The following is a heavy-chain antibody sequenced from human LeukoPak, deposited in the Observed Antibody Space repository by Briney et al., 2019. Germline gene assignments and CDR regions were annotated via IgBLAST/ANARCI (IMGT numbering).Heavy chain of an antibody. D-gene: IGHD2-2*01. V-gene: IGHV5-51*01. J-gene: IGHJ6*02. Sequence: GESLKISCRGSGYSFTSYWIGWVRQMPGKGLEWMGIIYPGDSDTTYSPSFQGQVTISADKSISTAYLQWSSLKASDTAMYYCARRDGYCSSSSCYADYYYGMDVWGQGTTVTVSS. CDR2: IYPGDSDT. CDR3: ARRDGYCSSSSCYADYYYGMDV. CDR1: GYSFTSYW.